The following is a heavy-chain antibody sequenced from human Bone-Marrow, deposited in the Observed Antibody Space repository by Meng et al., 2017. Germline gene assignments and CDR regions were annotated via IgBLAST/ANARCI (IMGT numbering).Heavy chain of an antibody. CDR3: ASSSGWYGEGDY. V-gene: IGHV4-4*07. D-gene: IGHD6-19*01. CDR2: IYTSGTT. J-gene: IGHJ4*02. Sequence: QVQLQEWGPVLVTPSALLSLPGTVSGGSISSYYWSWFRKPAGEVLEWIGLIYTSGTTNYTPSLKSRVTMSVDTSKNQFSLKLSSVTAADTAVYYCASSSGWYGEGDYWGQGTLVTVSS. CDR1: GGSISSYY.